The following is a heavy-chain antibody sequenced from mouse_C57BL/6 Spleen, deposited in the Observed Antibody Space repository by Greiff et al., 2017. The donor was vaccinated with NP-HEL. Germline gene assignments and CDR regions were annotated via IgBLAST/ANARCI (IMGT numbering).Heavy chain of an antibody. V-gene: IGHV1-19*01. J-gene: IGHJ4*01. Sequence: EVQLQQSGPVLVKPGASVKMSCKASGYTFTDYYMNWVKQSHGKSIEWIGVINPYNGGTSYNQKFKGKATLTVDKSSSTAYMELNSLTSEDSAVYYCARRTVVAEDAMDYWGQGTSVTVSS. D-gene: IGHD1-1*01. CDR3: ARRTVVAEDAMDY. CDR1: GYTFTDYY. CDR2: INPYNGGT.